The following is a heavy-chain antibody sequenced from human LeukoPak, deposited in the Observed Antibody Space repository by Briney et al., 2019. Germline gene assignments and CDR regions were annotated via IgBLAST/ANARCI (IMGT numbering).Heavy chain of an antibody. V-gene: IGHV4-38-2*01. CDR3: ARHVVPAAPLNWNYGSWFDP. CDR1: GYFISSGYY. Sequence: PSETLSLTCAVSGYFISSGYYWGWIRQPPGKGLEWIGSIYHSGSTYYNPSLKSRVTISVDTSKNQFSLKLSSVTAADTAVYYCARHVVPAAPLNWNYGSWFDPWGQGTLVTVSS. J-gene: IGHJ5*02. CDR2: IYHSGST. D-gene: IGHD2-2*01.